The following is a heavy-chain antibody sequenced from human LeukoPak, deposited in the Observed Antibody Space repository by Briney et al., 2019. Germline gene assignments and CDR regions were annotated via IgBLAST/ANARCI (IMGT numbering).Heavy chain of an antibody. Sequence: PGGSLRLSCAASGFTFNSYSMNWVRQAPGKGLEWVSSISSSSSYIYYADSVKGRFTISRDNAKNSLYLQMNSLRAEDTAVYYCAREHIIGWFDPWGQGTLVTVSS. V-gene: IGHV3-21*01. J-gene: IGHJ5*02. CDR2: ISSSSSYI. CDR1: GFTFNSYS. D-gene: IGHD3-3*01. CDR3: AREHIIGWFDP.